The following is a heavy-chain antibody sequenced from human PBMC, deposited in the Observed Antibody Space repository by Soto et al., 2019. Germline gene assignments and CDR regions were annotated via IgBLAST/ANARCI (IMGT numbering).Heavy chain of an antibody. J-gene: IGHJ5*02. V-gene: IGHV1-3*01. Sequence: GASVKVSCKASGYTFTSYAMHWVRQAPGQRLEWMGWINAGNGNTKYSQKFQGRVTITRDTSASTAYMELSSLRSEDTAVYYCARSCSGGSCYSQRSSWFDPWGQGTLVTVSS. CDR2: INAGNGNT. CDR1: GYTFTSYA. CDR3: ARSCSGGSCYSQRSSWFDP. D-gene: IGHD2-15*01.